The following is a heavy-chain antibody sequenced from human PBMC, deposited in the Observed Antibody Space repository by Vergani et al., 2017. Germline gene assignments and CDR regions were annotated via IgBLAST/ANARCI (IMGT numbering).Heavy chain of an antibody. V-gene: IGHV4-39*01. D-gene: IGHD3-16*01. CDR3: ARHDSGHYDASYFGLDV. CDR1: GGSISSSSHF. J-gene: IGHJ6*01. Sequence: QLQLHKSGPGLVKPSETLSLTCTLSGGSISSSSHFWGWLRQTPGKGLEWIGSIYYTGSAYYNPSLKSRVSISVDASKNQFSLKLSSVTAADSAVYYCARHDSGHYDASYFGLDVWVGGRTVSDSP. CDR2: IYYTGSA.